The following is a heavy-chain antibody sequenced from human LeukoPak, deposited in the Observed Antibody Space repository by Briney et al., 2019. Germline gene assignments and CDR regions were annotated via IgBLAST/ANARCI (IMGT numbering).Heavy chain of an antibody. CDR3: ARGERDAFDI. CDR1: GFTFSSYA. V-gene: IGHV3-64*01. J-gene: IGHJ3*02. Sequence: PGGSLRLSCAASGFTFSSYAMHWVRQAPGKGLEYVSAISSNGGSTSYANSVKGRFTISRDNSKNTLYLQMGSLRAEDMAVYYCARGERDAFDIWGQGTMVTVSS. CDR2: ISSNGGST. D-gene: IGHD1-1*01.